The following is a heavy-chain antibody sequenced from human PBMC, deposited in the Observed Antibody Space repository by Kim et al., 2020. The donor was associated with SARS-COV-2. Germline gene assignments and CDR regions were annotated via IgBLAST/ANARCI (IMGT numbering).Heavy chain of an antibody. J-gene: IGHJ4*02. CDR3: ARTGPVTAFDY. D-gene: IGHD2-21*02. V-gene: IGHV4-34*04. Sequence: TTTHQSLRGRATISVDTSKTQFALRLSSVTAADTAVYYCARTGPVTAFDYWGQGTLVTVSS. CDR2: T.